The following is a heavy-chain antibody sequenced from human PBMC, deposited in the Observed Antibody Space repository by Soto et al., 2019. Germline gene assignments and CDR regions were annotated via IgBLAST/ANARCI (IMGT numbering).Heavy chain of an antibody. CDR3: ARLHPYQPMDV. D-gene: IGHD2-2*01. Sequence: QVQLQESGPGLMKPSETLSLTCTVSGGSIRSYYWSWIRQPPGKGLEWIGYIYYSGSINYNASLKSRATISVDTSKNQLSLQLSSVTAADTAVYYCARLHPYQPMDVWGKGTTVTVSS. J-gene: IGHJ6*03. V-gene: IGHV4-59*08. CDR2: IYYSGSI. CDR1: GGSIRSYY.